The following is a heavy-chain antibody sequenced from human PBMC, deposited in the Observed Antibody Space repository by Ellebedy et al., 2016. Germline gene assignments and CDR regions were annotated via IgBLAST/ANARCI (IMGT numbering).Heavy chain of an antibody. Sequence: GESLKISXAASGFTFSDYYMSWIRQAPGKGLEWVSYISSSSSYTNYADSVKGRFTISRDNSKNTLYLQMTSLRAEDTAIYYCARESVVSPFSGSFDYWGQGTLVTVSS. J-gene: IGHJ4*02. CDR1: GFTFSDYY. D-gene: IGHD1-14*01. CDR2: ISSSSSYT. CDR3: ARESVVSPFSGSFDY. V-gene: IGHV3-11*06.